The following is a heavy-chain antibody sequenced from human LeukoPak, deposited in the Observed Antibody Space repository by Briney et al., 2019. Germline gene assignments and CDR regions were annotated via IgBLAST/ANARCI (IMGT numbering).Heavy chain of an antibody. J-gene: IGHJ4*02. CDR3: AKGGLAMIVVVMRY. Sequence: GGSLRLSCAASGFTFSSYAMSWVRQAPGKGLEWVSAISGSGGSTYYADSVKGRFTISRDNPKNTLYLQMNSLRAEDTAVYYCAKGGLAMIVVVMRYWGQGTLVTVSS. CDR2: ISGSGGST. CDR1: GFTFSSYA. D-gene: IGHD3-22*01. V-gene: IGHV3-23*01.